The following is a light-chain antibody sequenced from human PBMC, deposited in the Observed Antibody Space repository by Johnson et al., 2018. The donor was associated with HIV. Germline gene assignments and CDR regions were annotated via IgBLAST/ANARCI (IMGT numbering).Light chain of an antibody. Sequence: SLLTQPPSVSAAPGQKVTISCSGSSSNIGNNYVSWFQQLPGTAPKLLIYDNDKRPSWIPDRFSGSKSGTSATLGITGLQTGDEADYYCGPWDRNLRKVFGTGTNVTVL. CDR2: DND. CDR1: SSNIGNNY. V-gene: IGLV1-51*01. J-gene: IGLJ1*01. CDR3: GPWDRNLRKV.